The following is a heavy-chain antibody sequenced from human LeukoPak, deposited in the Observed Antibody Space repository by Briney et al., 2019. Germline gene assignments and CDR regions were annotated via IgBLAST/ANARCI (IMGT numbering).Heavy chain of an antibody. V-gene: IGHV3-23*01. CDR3: AKGPVVPSATYFFEH. Sequence: AGGSLRLSCAASEFTFSTYAMGWVRQAPGKGLEWVSAISGSGGSTFYADSVKGRFTISRDNSKNTLYLQMSSLTPEGTAVYYCAKGPVVPSATYFFEHWGQGTLVVVSS. D-gene: IGHD2-2*01. J-gene: IGHJ4*02. CDR2: ISGSGGST. CDR1: EFTFSTYA.